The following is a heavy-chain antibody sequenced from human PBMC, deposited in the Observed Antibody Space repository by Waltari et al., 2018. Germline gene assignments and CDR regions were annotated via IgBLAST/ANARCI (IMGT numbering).Heavy chain of an antibody. CDR3: ARIGVVAAVTRSAFAI. V-gene: IGHV5-51*04. CDR2: LHPGYADT. D-gene: IGHD2-15*01. CDR1: GYSFTSYW. Sequence: EVQLVQSGAEVKKPGESLKISCKGSGYSFTSYWIGWVRQMPGKGLEWMGTLHPGYADTRCSPSFQVQFTTSADKPISTAYLQCISLKASHTAMYYCARIGVVAAVTRSAFAIWGQGTMVTVSS. J-gene: IGHJ3*02.